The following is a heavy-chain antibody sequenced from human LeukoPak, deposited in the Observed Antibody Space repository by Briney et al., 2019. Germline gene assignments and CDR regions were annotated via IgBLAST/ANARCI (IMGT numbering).Heavy chain of an antibody. CDR1: GFTFSNYL. J-gene: IGHJ4*02. CDR3: ARDPANYYDSSGYY. V-gene: IGHV3-21*01. D-gene: IGHD3-22*01. CDR2: ISSSSSYI. Sequence: GGSLRLSCVASGFTFSNYLMNWVRQAPGKGLEWVSSISSSSSYIYYADSVKGRFTISRDNAKNSLYLQMNSLRAEDTAVYYCARDPANYYDSSGYYWGQGTLVTVSS.